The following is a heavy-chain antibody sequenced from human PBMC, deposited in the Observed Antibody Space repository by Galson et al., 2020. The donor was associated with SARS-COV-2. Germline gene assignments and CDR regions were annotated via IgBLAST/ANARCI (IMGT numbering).Heavy chain of an antibody. J-gene: IGHJ4*02. V-gene: IGHV2-70*04. D-gene: IGHD4-4*01. CDR2: IDWDADK. CDR1: GFSLSTSGMR. CDR3: ARIGMTTMYFDY. Sequence: SGPTLVKPTQTLTLTCTFSGFSLSTSGMRVSWIRQPPGKALEWLARIDWDADKFYSTSLRTRLTISKDTSKNQVVLTMTNMDPVDTATYYCARIGMTTMYFDYWGQGTLVTVSS.